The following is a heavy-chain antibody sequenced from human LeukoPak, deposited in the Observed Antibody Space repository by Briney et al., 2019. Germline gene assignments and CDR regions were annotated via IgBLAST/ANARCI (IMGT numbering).Heavy chain of an antibody. J-gene: IGHJ4*02. V-gene: IGHV4-30-4*08. CDR2: IYYSGST. CDR1: GYSISSGYY. CDR3: ASDSGSSPFDY. Sequence: KPSETLSLTCAVSGYSISSGYYWSWIRQPPGKGLEWIGYIYYSGSTYYNPSLKSRVTISVDTSKNQFSLKLSSVTAADTAVYYCASDSGSSPFDYWGQGTLVTVSS. D-gene: IGHD1-26*01.